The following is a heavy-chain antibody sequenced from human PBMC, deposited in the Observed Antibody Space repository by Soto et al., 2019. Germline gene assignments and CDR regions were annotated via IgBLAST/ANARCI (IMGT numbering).Heavy chain of an antibody. CDR1: GGPFSSYA. Sequence: QMQLVQSGAEVKKPGSSVKVSCKASGGPFSSYATNWVRQAPGQGLEWMGGIIPMYGKTDYAQKFQGRITISADESTSTAYMELSSLRSEDTAVYYCAREAVAGLLGAFDIWGQGTMVTVSS. CDR3: AREAVAGLLGAFDI. CDR2: IIPMYGKT. V-gene: IGHV1-69*01. D-gene: IGHD6-19*01. J-gene: IGHJ3*02.